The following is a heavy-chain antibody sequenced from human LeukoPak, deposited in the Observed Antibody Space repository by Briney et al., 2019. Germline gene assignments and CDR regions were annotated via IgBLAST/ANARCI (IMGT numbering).Heavy chain of an antibody. CDR2: ISTSSSYI. D-gene: IGHD6-19*01. J-gene: IGHJ5*02. Sequence: GGSLRLSCAASGFTFSRNSMNWVRQAPGKGLEWVSSISTSSSYIYYADSVKGRFTISRDNAKNSLYLQMNSLRAEDTAVYYCARDQVAGITLLDNWFDPWGQGTLVTVSS. CDR1: GFTFSRNS. V-gene: IGHV3-21*01. CDR3: ARDQVAGITLLDNWFDP.